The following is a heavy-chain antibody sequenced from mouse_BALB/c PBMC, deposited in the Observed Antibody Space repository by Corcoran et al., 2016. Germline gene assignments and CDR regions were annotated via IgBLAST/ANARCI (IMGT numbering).Heavy chain of an antibody. Sequence: QVQLQQSGAELATPGTLVKMCCKSSGYTFTSYLMHWVKQRPGQGLEWIGYINPSTGYTEYNQKFKDKATLTADKSSSTAYMQLSSLTSEDSAVYYCARKLDWYFDVWGAGTTVTVSS. V-gene: IGHV1-4*01. CDR2: INPSTGYT. CDR3: ARKLDWYFDV. CDR1: GYTFTSYL. J-gene: IGHJ1*01.